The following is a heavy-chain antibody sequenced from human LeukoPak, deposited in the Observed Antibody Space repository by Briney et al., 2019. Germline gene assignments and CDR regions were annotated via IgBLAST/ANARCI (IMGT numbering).Heavy chain of an antibody. V-gene: IGHV1-69*04. D-gene: IGHD3-22*01. CDR3: ARVRSNSSGYYQLY. CDR1: GGTFSSYA. Sequence: ASVKVSCKASGGTFSSYAISWVRQAPGQGLEWMGRIIPILGIANYAQKFQGRVTITADKSTSTAYMELSSLRSEDTAVYYCARVRSNSSGYYQLYWGQGTLVTVSS. J-gene: IGHJ4*02. CDR2: IIPILGIA.